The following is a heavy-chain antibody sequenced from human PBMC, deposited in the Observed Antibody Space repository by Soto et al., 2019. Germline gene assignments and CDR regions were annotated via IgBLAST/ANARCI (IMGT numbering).Heavy chain of an antibody. D-gene: IGHD6-6*01. Sequence: PSETLSLTCTVSGGSISSYYWSWIRQPPGKGLGWIGSIYYSGSTNYNPSLKGRVTISVDTSKNQFSLKLSSVTAADTAVYYCARLYSSSSRGGDYYYGMDVWGQGTTVTVSS. CDR2: IYYSGST. J-gene: IGHJ6*02. CDR1: GGSISSYY. CDR3: ARLYSSSSRGGDYYYGMDV. V-gene: IGHV4-59*08.